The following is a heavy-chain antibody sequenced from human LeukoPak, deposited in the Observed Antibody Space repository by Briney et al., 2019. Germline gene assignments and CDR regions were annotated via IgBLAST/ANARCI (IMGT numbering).Heavy chain of an antibody. D-gene: IGHD3-9*01. Sequence: GGSLRPSCAASGFTFSSYWMHWVRQAPGKGLVWVSRINNDGSSTSYADSVKGRFTISRDNAKNTLYLQMNSLRAEDTAVYYCARVRAYDILTGYYSDTFDYWAREPWSPSPQ. CDR2: INNDGSST. V-gene: IGHV3-74*01. CDR3: ARVRAYDILTGYYSDTFDY. CDR1: GFTFSSYW. J-gene: IGHJ4*02.